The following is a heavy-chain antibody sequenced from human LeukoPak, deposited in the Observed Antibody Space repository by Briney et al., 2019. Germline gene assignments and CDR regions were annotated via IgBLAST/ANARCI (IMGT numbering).Heavy chain of an antibody. Sequence: SGGSLRLSCAASGFTFSSYGMHWVRQPPGKGLEWIGEIYHSGSTNYNPSLKSRVTISVDKSKNQFSLKLSSVTAADTAVYYCARDGYCSGGSCYSPFDHWGQGTLVTVSS. J-gene: IGHJ4*02. CDR2: IYHSGST. D-gene: IGHD2-15*01. V-gene: IGHV4-4*02. CDR1: GFTFSSYG. CDR3: ARDGYCSGGSCYSPFDH.